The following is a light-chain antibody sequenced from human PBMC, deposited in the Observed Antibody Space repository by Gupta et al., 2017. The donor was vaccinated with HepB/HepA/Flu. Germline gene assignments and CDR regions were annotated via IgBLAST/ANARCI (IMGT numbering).Light chain of an antibody. CDR1: QTINHF. J-gene: IGKJ1*01. CDR3: QQSFSRTRT. CDR2: AAS. V-gene: IGKV1-39*01. Sequence: QMTQSPSSLSASVGDRVTITCRASQTINHFLTWYQQEPGRAPHLLIYAASTLQSGVPSRFSGSGSGTEFTLTISSLQLEDFGTYFCQQSFSRTRTFGQGTKVEI.